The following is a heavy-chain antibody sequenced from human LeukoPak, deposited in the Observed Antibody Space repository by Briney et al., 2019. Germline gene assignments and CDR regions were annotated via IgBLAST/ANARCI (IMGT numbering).Heavy chain of an antibody. Sequence: GGSLRLSCAASGFTVSSNYMSWVRQAPGKGVEWVSLIYAGGSTYYADAVKGRFTISRHNSKNTLHLQMNSLRVEDTAVYYCATAGSSELLWDYAMYVWGQGTTVTVSS. J-gene: IGHJ6*02. V-gene: IGHV3-53*04. CDR1: GFTVSSNY. CDR2: IYAGGST. CDR3: ATAGSSELLWDYAMYV. D-gene: IGHD3-10*01.